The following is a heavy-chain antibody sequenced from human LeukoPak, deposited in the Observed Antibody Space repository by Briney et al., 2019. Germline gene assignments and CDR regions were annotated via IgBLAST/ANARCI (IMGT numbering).Heavy chain of an antibody. CDR1: GYTFTSYD. Sequence: GASVKVSCKASGYTFTSYDINWVRQATGQGLEWMGWMNPNSGNTGYAQKFQGRVTITRNTSISTAYMELSSLSSEDTAVYYCARGSSGGVYYYYYMDVWGKGTTVTVSS. CDR2: MNPNSGNT. CDR3: ARGSSGGVYYYYYMDV. V-gene: IGHV1-8*03. D-gene: IGHD6-6*01. J-gene: IGHJ6*03.